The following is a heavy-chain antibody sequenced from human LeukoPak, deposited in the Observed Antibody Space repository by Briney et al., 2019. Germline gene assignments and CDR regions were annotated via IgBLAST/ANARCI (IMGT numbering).Heavy chain of an antibody. CDR2: INHSGST. CDR3: ARGSGYVGRAMR. V-gene: IGHV4-34*01. Sequence: SETLSLTRAVYGGSLSGYYWSWIRQPPGKGLEWIGEINHSGSTNYNPSLKSRVTISVDTSKNQFSLKLSSVTAADTAVYYCARGSGYVGRAMRWGQGTLVTVSS. CDR1: GGSLSGYY. D-gene: IGHD3-16*01. J-gene: IGHJ4*02.